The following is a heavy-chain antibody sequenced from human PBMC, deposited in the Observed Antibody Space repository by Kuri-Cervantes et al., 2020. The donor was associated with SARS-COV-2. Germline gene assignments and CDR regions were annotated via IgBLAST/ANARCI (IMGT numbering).Heavy chain of an antibody. V-gene: IGHV5-10-1*01. CDR3: AGTYSSSSPVY. Sequence: GGSLRLSCKGSGYRFSNYWINWVRQMPGKGLEWMGRMDLSDSCTNYSPSFQGHVTISVDKSISTAYLQWSSLKASDTAIYYCAGTYSSSSPVYWGQGTLVTVSS. D-gene: IGHD6-6*01. CDR1: GYRFSNYW. CDR2: MDLSDSCT. J-gene: IGHJ4*02.